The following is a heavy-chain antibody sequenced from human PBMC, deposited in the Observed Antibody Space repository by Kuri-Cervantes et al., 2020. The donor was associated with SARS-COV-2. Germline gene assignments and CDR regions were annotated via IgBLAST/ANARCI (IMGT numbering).Heavy chain of an antibody. Sequence: GESLKISCAASGFTFSDYYMSWIRQAPGKGLEWVSYISSSSSYTNYADSVKGRFTISRDNAKHSLYLQMNSLRAEDTAVYYCASFGSGWYDDAFDIWGQGTMVTVSS. CDR3: ASFGSGWYDDAFDI. J-gene: IGHJ3*02. D-gene: IGHD6-19*01. V-gene: IGHV3-11*03. CDR1: GFTFSDYY. CDR2: ISSSSSYT.